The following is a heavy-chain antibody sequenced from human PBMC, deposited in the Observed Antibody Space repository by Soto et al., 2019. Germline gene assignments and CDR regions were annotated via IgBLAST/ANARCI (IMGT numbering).Heavy chain of an antibody. CDR3: ARAAPFTTGSYDY. V-gene: IGHV1-69*01. CDR2: IIPIFGTA. J-gene: IGHJ4*02. D-gene: IGHD2-2*01. CDR1: RGTFSSYA. Sequence: QVQLVQSGADVKKPGSSVKVSCKASRGTFSSYAISWVRQAPGQGLEWMGGIIPIFGTANYAQKVQGRVTIPADQATGTAYMELSSLRSEDTAGYYCARAAPFTTGSYDYWVQGPLVTVSS.